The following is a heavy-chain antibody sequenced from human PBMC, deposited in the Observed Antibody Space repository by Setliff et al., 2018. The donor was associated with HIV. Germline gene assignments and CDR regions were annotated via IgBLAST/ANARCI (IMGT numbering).Heavy chain of an antibody. CDR1: GGSISSHY. Sequence: LSLTCTVSGGSISSHYWSWIRQPAGKGLEWIGRIYTSGNTNYNPSLKSRVTMSVDTSKNQFSLKPSSVTAADTAVYYCARDSELGLNYHYGMDVWGQGTTVTVSS. CDR2: IYTSGNT. CDR3: ARDSELGLNYHYGMDV. V-gene: IGHV4-4*07. D-gene: IGHD1-26*01. J-gene: IGHJ6*02.